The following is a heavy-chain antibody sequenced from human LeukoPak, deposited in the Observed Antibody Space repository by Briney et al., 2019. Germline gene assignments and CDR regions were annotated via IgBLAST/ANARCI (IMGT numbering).Heavy chain of an antibody. CDR2: IYYSGST. V-gene: IGHV4-30-4*08. J-gene: IGHJ3*02. D-gene: IGHD1-26*01. CDR3: ARSGSYYYDAFDI. Sequence: TLPLTCTVSGGSISSGDYYWSWIRQPPGKGLEWIGYIYYSGSTYYNPSLKSRVTISVDTSKNQFSLKLSSVTAADTAVYYCARSGSYYYDAFDIWGQGTMVTVSS. CDR1: GGSISSGDYY.